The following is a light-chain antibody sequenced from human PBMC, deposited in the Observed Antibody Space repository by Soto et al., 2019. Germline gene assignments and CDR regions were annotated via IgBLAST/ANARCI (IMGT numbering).Light chain of an antibody. CDR1: QSISSY. V-gene: IGKV1-39*01. J-gene: IGKJ2*01. Sequence: DIQMTQSPSSLSASVGDRVTITCRASQSISSYLNWYQQTPAKAPKLLIYAASNLQSGVPSRFSGSGSGTDFTLTISSLQPEDFATYYCQQTYSTPRTFGQGTKLEIK. CDR3: QQTYSTPRT. CDR2: AAS.